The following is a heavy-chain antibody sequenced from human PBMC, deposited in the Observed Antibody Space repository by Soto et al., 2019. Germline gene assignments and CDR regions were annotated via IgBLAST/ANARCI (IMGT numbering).Heavy chain of an antibody. Sequence: GESLTISCKASGDSLSGCWITWVRQKPGRGLEGMGRIDARDSQTYYSPSLRGHVTISLTTSITTAFPQWSRLRASDTAMYYCARQIYDSDTGPNFQYSFDPWGQGAQVPVSS. V-gene: IGHV5-10-1*01. CDR3: ARQIYDSDTGPNFQYSFDP. CDR1: GDSLSGCW. D-gene: IGHD3-22*01. J-gene: IGHJ5*02. CDR2: IDARDSQT.